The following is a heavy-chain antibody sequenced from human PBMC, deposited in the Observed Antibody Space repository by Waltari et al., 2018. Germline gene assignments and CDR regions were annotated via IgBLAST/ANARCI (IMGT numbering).Heavy chain of an antibody. J-gene: IGHJ3*01. CDR3: AKENYYDASGYFSSSGRRVGDAFDA. D-gene: IGHD3-22*01. V-gene: IGHV3-23*01. CDR1: GFTFDTYA. Sequence: EVQLLESGGNLVQPGGSLRLSCAASGFTFDTYAMNWVRLTPGKGLEWVSFIGARGDNLHYADSVEVRFTISRDNSQNALHLQMNNLRGEDPALYYCAKENYYDASGYFSSSGRRVGDAFDAGGQGTMVIVSS. CDR2: IGARGDNL.